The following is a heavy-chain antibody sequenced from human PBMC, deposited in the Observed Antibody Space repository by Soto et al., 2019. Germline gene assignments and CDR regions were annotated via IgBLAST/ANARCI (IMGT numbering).Heavy chain of an antibody. J-gene: IGHJ6*02. CDR3: ARVPSPFDYYCAMHV. CDR2: SYSSGST. CDR1: GASISSGNKY. D-gene: IGHD3-16*01. V-gene: IGHV4-30-4*01. Sequence: PSETLSLACTVSGASISSGNKYWSWIRQPPGKGLEWIGYSYSSGSTYYNPSLKSRLSISLHTSDNQFSLKFDSVTDADSAVYYCARVPSPFDYYCAMHVSGHGTTVTVSS.